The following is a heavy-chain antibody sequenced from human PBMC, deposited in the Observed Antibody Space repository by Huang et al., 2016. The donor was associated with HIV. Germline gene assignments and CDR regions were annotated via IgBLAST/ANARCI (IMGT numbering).Heavy chain of an antibody. CDR2: ISYDGRNK. D-gene: IGHD3-9*01. V-gene: IGHV3-30*18. CDR3: AKDQVDKSYHYYGMDV. CDR1: EFTFSGYG. Sequence: QVQLAESGGGVVQPGRSLRLSCRASEFTFSGYGMHWVRQAPGKGLEWVAVISYDGRNKYYADSVKCRFTISRDNSKNTLYLQMNRLRADDTAVYYCAKDQVDKSYHYYGMDVWGQGTTVTVSS. J-gene: IGHJ6*02.